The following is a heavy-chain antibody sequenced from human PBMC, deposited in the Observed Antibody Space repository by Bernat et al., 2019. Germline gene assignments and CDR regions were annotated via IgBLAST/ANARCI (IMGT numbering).Heavy chain of an antibody. CDR1: GISITSSSSY. D-gene: IGHD5-12*01. Sequence: QLQLQESGPGLVKPSETLSLTCTVSGISITSSSSYWGWIRQPPGKRLEWTGAIYYSGTTYYNPSLKSRVTMSVDASSNQFSLKVNALTAADTAVYYCARHLRQSGNTPDYWGQGTLVTVSS. CDR3: ARHLRQSGNTPDY. V-gene: IGHV4-39*01. J-gene: IGHJ4*02. CDR2: IYYSGTT.